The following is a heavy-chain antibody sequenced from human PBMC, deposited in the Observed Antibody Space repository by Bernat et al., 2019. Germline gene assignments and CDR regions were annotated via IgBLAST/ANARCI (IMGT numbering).Heavy chain of an antibody. D-gene: IGHD6-13*01. CDR1: GFTFDDYA. V-gene: IGHV3-43*02. J-gene: IGHJ4*02. CDR3: AKDSHTGAAAGSFDY. CDR2: ISGDGGST. Sequence: EVQLVESGGGVVQPGGSLRLSCAASGFTFDDYAMHWVRQAPGKGLEWVSLISGDGGSTYYADSVKGRFTISRDNSKNSLYLQMNSLRTEDTALYYCAKDSHTGAAAGSFDYWGQGTLVTVSS.